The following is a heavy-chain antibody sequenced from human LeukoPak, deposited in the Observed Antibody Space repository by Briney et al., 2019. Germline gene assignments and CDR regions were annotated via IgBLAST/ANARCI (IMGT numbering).Heavy chain of an antibody. CDR1: GFTFSSYG. CDR2: IWYGGSNK. V-gene: IGHV3-30*02. D-gene: IGHD6-6*01. Sequence: PGGSLRLSCAASGFTFSSYGMHWVRQAPGKGLEWVAVIWYGGSNKYYADSVKGRFTISRDNSKNTLYLQMNSLRAEDTAVYYCAKGGREYSSSPVDYWAREPWSPSPQ. J-gene: IGHJ4*02. CDR3: AKGGREYSSSPVDY.